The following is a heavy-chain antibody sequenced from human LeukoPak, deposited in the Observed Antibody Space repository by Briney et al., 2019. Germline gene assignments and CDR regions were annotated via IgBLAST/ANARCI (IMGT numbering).Heavy chain of an antibody. V-gene: IGHV4-59*01. D-gene: IGHD6-13*01. J-gene: IGHJ4*02. CDR3: ARGWAAAGLFDY. CDR1: DDSITIYY. CDR2: IDHTGST. Sequence: SETLFLTCTVSDDSITIYYWTWIRQPPGKGLEWIGYIDHTGSTNYNPSLNSRVTISVDTSKNQFSLKLSSVTAADTAVYYCARGWAAAGLFDYWGQGTLVTVSS.